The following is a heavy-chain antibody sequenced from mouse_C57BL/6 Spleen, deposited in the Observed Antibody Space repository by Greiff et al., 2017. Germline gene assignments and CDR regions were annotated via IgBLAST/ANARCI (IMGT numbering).Heavy chain of an antibody. Sequence: EVQGVESGGGLVKPGGSLKLSCAASGFTFSDYGMHWVRQAPEKGLEWVAYISSGSSTIYYADTVKGRFTISRDNAKNTLFLQMTSLRSEDTAMYYCARKDTKLGREFAYWGQGTLVTVSA. V-gene: IGHV5-17*01. J-gene: IGHJ3*01. CDR2: ISSGSSTI. CDR1: GFTFSDYG. CDR3: ARKDTKLGREFAY. D-gene: IGHD4-1*01.